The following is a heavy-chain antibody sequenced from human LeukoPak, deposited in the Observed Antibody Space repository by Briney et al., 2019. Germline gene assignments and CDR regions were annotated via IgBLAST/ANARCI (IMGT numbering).Heavy chain of an antibody. J-gene: IGHJ3*02. CDR1: GYSFTSHW. V-gene: IGHV5-51*01. CDR2: IYPGDSDT. Sequence: GESLKISCKGSGYSFTSHWIGWVRQMPGKGLEWMGIIYPGDSDTRYSPSFQGQVTISADKSISTAYLQWSSLKASDTAMYYCARSYDSSGYPDAFDIWGQGTMVTVSS. D-gene: IGHD3-22*01. CDR3: ARSYDSSGYPDAFDI.